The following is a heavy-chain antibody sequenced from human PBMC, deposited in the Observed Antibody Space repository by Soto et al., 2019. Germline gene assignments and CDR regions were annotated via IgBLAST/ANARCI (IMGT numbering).Heavy chain of an antibody. D-gene: IGHD3-3*01. CDR1: GYTFTSYG. J-gene: IGHJ4*02. CDR2: ISAYNGNT. CDR3: ARDFLPSEQPTPYPPQDDY. Sequence: ASVKVSCKASGYTFTSYGISWVRQAPGQGLEWMGRISAYNGNTNYAQKFQGRVTMTADKSTSTAYMELSSLRSEDTAVYYCARDFLPSEQPTPYPPQDDYWGQGTLVTVSS. V-gene: IGHV1-18*01.